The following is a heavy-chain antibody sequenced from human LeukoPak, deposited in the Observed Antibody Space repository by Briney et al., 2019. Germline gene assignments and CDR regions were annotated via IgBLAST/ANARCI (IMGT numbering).Heavy chain of an antibody. J-gene: IGHJ6*04. CDR2: ISSTSTYI. CDR1: GFTFSSYS. CDR3: ACLVGATQDV. D-gene: IGHD1-26*01. V-gene: IGHV3-21*01. Sequence: GGSLRLSCAASGFTFSSYSMNWVRQAPGKGLEWVSSISSTSTYIYYADSVKGRLTISRDNAKYSLYLQMNSLRAEDTAVYYCACLVGATQDVWGKGTTVIVSS.